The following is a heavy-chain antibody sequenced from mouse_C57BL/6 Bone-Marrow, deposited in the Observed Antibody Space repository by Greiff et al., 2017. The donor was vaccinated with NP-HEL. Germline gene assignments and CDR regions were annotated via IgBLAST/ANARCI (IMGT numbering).Heavy chain of an antibody. V-gene: IGHV1-64*01. CDR3: AYLLWLRAMDY. CDR2: IHPNSGST. J-gene: IGHJ4*01. Sequence: VKLQQPGAELVKPGASVKLSCKASGYTFTSYWMHWVKQRPGQGLEWIGMIHPNSGSTNYNEKFKSKATLTVDKSSSTAYMQLSSLTSEDSAVYYCAYLLWLRAMDYWGQGTSVTVSS. CDR1: GYTFTSYW. D-gene: IGHD2-2*01.